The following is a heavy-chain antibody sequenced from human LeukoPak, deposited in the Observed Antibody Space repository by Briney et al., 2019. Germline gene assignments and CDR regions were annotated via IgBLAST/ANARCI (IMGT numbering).Heavy chain of an antibody. CDR1: GGSISSSSYY. CDR3: AELGITMIGGV. J-gene: IGHJ6*04. CDR2: IYYSGST. Sequence: SETLSLTCTVSGGSISSSSYYWGWIRQPPGKGLEWIGSIYYSGSTYYNPSLKSRVAISVDTSKNQFSLKLSSVTAADTAVYYCAELGITMIGGVWGKGTTVTVSS. D-gene: IGHD3-10*02. V-gene: IGHV4-39*01.